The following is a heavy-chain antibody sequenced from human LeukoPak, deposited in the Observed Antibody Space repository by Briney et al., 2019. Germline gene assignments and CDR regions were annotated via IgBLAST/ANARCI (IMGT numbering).Heavy chain of an antibody. CDR2: IIPIFGTA. V-gene: IGHV1-69*13. CDR3: ARAPGDYYDSSGYGAFDI. CDR1: GCTFSSYA. D-gene: IGHD3-22*01. Sequence: SVKVSCKASGCTFSSYAISWVRQAPGQGLEWMGGIIPIFGTANYAQKFQGRVTIAADESTSTAYMELSSLRSEDTAVYYCARAPGDYYDSSGYGAFDIWSQGTMVTVSS. J-gene: IGHJ3*02.